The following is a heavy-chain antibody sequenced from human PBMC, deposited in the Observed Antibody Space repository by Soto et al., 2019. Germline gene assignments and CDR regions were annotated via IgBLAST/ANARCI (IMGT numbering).Heavy chain of an antibody. CDR1: GGTFSSYA. CDR3: ARSRRFLEWLTEKRYYYYGMDV. Sequence: QVQLVQSGAEVKKPGSSVKVSCKASGGTFSSYAISWVRQAPGQGREWMGGIIPIFGTANYAQKFQGRVTITADESTSTGYMELSSLRSEDTAVYYCARSRRFLEWLTEKRYYYYGMDVWGQGTTVTVSS. J-gene: IGHJ6*02. V-gene: IGHV1-69*12. CDR2: IIPIFGTA. D-gene: IGHD3-3*01.